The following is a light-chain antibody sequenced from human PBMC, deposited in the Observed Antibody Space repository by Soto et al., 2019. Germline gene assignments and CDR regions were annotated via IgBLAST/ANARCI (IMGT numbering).Light chain of an antibody. V-gene: IGKV1-8*01. Sequence: AIRMTQSPSSFSASIGDRVTITCRASQGISSYLAWYQQKPGKAPKLLIYAASTLQSGVPSRFSGSGSGTDFTLTISCLQSEDFATYYCQQYYSCPRTFGQGTKVEIK. J-gene: IGKJ1*01. CDR3: QQYYSCPRT. CDR2: AAS. CDR1: QGISSY.